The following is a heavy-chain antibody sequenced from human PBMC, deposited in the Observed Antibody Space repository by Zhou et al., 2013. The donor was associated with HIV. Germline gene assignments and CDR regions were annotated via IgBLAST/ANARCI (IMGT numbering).Heavy chain of an antibody. Sequence: QVQLVQSGPEVKKPGSSVKVSCKASGWTFSNSVNSGIGWVRQAPGQGLEWMGRIIPILDISNYAQKFQGRVTITADKSTNIAYMELTSLSSADSALYYCVRDGDMTTVSSDFDTWGQGTLVTVSS. CDR1: GWTFSNSV. CDR2: IIPILDIS. J-gene: IGHJ4*02. D-gene: IGHD4-4*01. CDR3: VRDGDMTTVSSDFDT. V-gene: IGHV1-69*04.